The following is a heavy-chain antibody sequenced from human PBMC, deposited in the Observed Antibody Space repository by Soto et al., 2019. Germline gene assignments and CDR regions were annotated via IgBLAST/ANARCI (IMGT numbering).Heavy chain of an antibody. Sequence: SETLSLTCTVSGGSISSGGYYWSWIRQHPGKGLEWIGYIYYSGSTYYNPSLKSRVTISVDTSKNQFSLKLSSVTAADTAVYYCARDNSGDYGNWFDPWGQGTLVTVSS. CDR2: IYYSGST. D-gene: IGHD4-17*01. CDR1: GGSISSGGYY. CDR3: ARDNSGDYGNWFDP. V-gene: IGHV4-31*03. J-gene: IGHJ5*02.